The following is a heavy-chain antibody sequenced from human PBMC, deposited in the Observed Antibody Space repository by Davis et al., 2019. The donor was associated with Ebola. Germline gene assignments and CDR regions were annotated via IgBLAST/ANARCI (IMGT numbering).Heavy chain of an antibody. V-gene: IGHV1-18*04. D-gene: IGHD3-10*01. CDR2: ISAYNGNT. CDR1: GYTFTSYG. CDR3: ARDRGVYGSGRSSTCDY. Sequence: AASVKVSCKASGYTFTSYGISWVRQAPGQGLEWMGWISAYNGNTNYAQKLQGRVTMTTDTSTSTAYMELRSLRSDDTAVYYCARDRGVYGSGRSSTCDYWGQGTLVTVSS. J-gene: IGHJ4*02.